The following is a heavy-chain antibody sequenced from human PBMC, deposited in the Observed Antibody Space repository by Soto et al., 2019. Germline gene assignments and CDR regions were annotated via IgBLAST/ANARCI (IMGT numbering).Heavy chain of an antibody. D-gene: IGHD6-19*01. V-gene: IGHV4-59*01. J-gene: IGHJ6*02. CDR2: MYNTGST. Sequence: TSGTLSLPCTVSGGSIRGYYLSWIRQPPGKGLGWIGDMYNTGSTVYNPSFKSRVTISVDTSKNQFSLKLNSVSSALRLYLQMNSLRAEDTAVYYCASTVKGSGWDDPSYYYYGMDVWGQGTTVTVSS. CDR1: GGSIRGYY. CDR3: NSLRAEDTAVYYCASTVKGSGWDDPSYYYYGMDV.